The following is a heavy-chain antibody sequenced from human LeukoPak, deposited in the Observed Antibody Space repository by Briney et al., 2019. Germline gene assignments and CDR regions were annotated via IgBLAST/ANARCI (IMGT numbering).Heavy chain of an antibody. D-gene: IGHD3-22*01. CDR1: GGSISSYY. Sequence: PSETLSLTCTVSGGSISSYYWSWIRQPPGKGLEWIGYMYNSGTTNYIPSLKSRVTISVDTSKNQFSLKLSSVTAADTAVYYCARAPHSYDSGTYSVQQYFDLWGRGTLVTVSS. CDR2: MYNSGTT. V-gene: IGHV4-59*01. CDR3: ARAPHSYDSGTYSVQQYFDL. J-gene: IGHJ2*01.